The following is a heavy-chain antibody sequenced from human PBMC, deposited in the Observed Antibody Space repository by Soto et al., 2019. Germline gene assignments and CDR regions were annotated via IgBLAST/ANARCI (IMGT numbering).Heavy chain of an antibody. J-gene: IGHJ6*02. CDR1: GDSVSSNSAA. Sequence: SQTLSLTCDISGDSVSSNSAAWNWIRQSPSRGLEWLGRTYYRSKWYNDYAVAVKSRITINPDTSKNQFSLQLNSVTPEDTAVYYCARDRPGHYRGDYYYYGMDVWGQGTTVTVSS. V-gene: IGHV6-1*01. CDR2: TYYRSKWYN. D-gene: IGHD3-9*01. CDR3: ARDRPGHYRGDYYYYGMDV.